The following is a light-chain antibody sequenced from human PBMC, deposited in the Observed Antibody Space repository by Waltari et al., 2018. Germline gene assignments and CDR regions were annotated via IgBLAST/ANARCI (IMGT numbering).Light chain of an antibody. CDR2: WAS. V-gene: IGKV4-1*01. CDR1: QSVLYRSNNKNY. Sequence: DIVVTQSPDFLAVSLGERATINCKSSQSVLYRSNNKNYLAWYQQNPGQPPKLLIYWASTRESGVPDRFSGSGSGTDFTLTISSLQAEDVAVYYCQQYYSTIFTFGPGTKVDVK. J-gene: IGKJ3*01. CDR3: QQYYSTIFT.